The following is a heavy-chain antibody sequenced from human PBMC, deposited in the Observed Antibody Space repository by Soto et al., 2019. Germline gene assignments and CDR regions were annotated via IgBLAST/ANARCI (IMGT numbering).Heavy chain of an antibody. V-gene: IGHV3-33*01. Sequence: GGSLRLSCAASGFTFSSYGMHWVHQAPGKGLEWVAVIWYDGSNKYYADSVKGRFTISRDNSKNTLYLQMNSLRAEDTAVYYCARDSSRGAFDIWGQGTMVTVSS. CDR1: GFTFSSYG. D-gene: IGHD6-19*01. J-gene: IGHJ3*02. CDR2: IWYDGSNK. CDR3: ARDSSRGAFDI.